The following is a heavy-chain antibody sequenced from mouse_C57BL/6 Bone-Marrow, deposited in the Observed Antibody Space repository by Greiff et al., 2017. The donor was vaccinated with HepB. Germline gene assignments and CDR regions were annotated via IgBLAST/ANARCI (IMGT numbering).Heavy chain of an antibody. D-gene: IGHD3-2*02. Sequence: VQLQQSVAELVRPGASVKLSCTASGFNIKNTYMHWVKQRPEQGLEWIGRIDPANGNTKYAPKFQGKATITADTSSNTAYLQLSSLTSEDTALYYCGRSDSSGPAWFAYWGQGTLVTVSA. CDR3: GRSDSSGPAWFAY. CDR2: IDPANGNT. CDR1: GFNIKNTY. V-gene: IGHV14-3*01. J-gene: IGHJ3*01.